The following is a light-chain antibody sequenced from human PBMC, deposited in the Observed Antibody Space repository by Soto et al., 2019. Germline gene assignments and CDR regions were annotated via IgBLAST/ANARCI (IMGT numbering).Light chain of an antibody. CDR3: CSYAGSSTYV. V-gene: IGLV2-23*01. J-gene: IGLJ1*01. CDR1: SSDVGSYNL. CDR2: EGG. Sequence: QSVLTQPASVSGSPGQSITISCTGTSSDVGSYNLVSWYQQHPGKAPKLMIYEGGKRPSGDSNRFSGSKSGNTASLPLSGLQAEDEADDYCCSYAGSSTYVFGAGTKVTV.